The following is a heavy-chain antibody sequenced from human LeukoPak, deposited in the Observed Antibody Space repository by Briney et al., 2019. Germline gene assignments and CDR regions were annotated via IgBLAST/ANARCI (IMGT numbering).Heavy chain of an antibody. CDR2: IKSKTDGGTT. D-gene: IGHD3-22*01. V-gene: IGHV3-15*01. CDR1: GFTFSNAW. J-gene: IGHJ4*02. CDR3: TTEIYYDSSGYYGTFDY. Sequence: GGSLRLSCAASGFTFSNAWMSWVRQAPGKGLEWVGRIKSKTDGGTTDYAAPVKGRFTISRDDSKNTLYLQMNSLKTEDTAVYYCTTEIYYDSSGYYGTFDYWGQGTLVTVSS.